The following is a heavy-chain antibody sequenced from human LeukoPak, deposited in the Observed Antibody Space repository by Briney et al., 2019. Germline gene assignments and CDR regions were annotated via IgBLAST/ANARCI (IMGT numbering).Heavy chain of an antibody. V-gene: IGHV3-9*01. CDR3: AKDNRRHYTSGPNPDSLH. CDR2: IIWNSGSI. CDR1: GFIFNNYA. J-gene: IGHJ4*02. D-gene: IGHD6-19*01. Sequence: GGSLRLSCAGSGFIFNNYAMHWVRQPPGKGLEWVSGIIWNSGSIDYADSVKGRFTISRDNAKNSLYLQMNSLRVEDTAFYYCAKDNRRHYTSGPNPDSLHWGQGALVTVSS.